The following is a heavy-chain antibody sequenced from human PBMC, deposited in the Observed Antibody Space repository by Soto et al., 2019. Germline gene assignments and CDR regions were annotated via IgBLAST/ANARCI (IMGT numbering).Heavy chain of an antibody. Sequence: ASVKVSCKASGVTFSSYAISWVRQAPGQGLEWMGGIIPIFGTANYAQKFQGRVTITADESTSTAYMELSSLRSEDTAVYYCARDRHSGSYSSWGQGTLVTVSS. J-gene: IGHJ5*02. CDR3: ARDRHSGSYSS. V-gene: IGHV1-69*13. D-gene: IGHD1-26*01. CDR1: GVTFSSYA. CDR2: IIPIFGTA.